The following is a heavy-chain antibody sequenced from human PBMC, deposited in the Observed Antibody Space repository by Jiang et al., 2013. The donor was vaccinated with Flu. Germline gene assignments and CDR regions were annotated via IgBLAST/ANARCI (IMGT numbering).Heavy chain of an antibody. CDR1: GYSFTSYW. Sequence: LVESGAEVKKPGESLKISCKGSGYSFTSYWIGWVRQMPGKGLEWMGIIYPGDSDTRYSPSFQGQVTISADKSISTAYLQWSSLKASDTAMYYCARLSRDCSGGSCYLDYWGQGTLVTVSS. J-gene: IGHJ4*02. CDR2: IYPGDSDT. CDR3: ARLSRDCSGGSCYLDY. V-gene: IGHV5-51*01. D-gene: IGHD2-15*01.